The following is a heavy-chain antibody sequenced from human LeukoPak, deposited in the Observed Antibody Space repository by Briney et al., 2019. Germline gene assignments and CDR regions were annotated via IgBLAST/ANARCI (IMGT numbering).Heavy chain of an antibody. J-gene: IGHJ5*02. CDR3: ARAEYCYGSGSYDP. V-gene: IGHV4-39*07. CDR2: IYYSGST. D-gene: IGHD3-10*01. Sequence: SETLFLTCTVSGGSISSSSYYWGWIRQPPGKGLEWIGSIYYSGSTYYNPSIKSRVIRSVDMSKSKLSSKLSSVTAAATAVYYCARAEYCYGSGSYDPWGQGTLVTVSS. CDR1: GGSISSSSYY.